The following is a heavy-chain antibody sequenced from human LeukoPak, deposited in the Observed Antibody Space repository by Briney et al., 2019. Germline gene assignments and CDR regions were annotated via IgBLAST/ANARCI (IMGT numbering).Heavy chain of an antibody. V-gene: IGHV3-7*03. CDR3: ARDYRSVRGVATDY. CDR1: GFTFSSYW. Sequence: GGSLRLSCAASGFTFSSYWMSWVRQAPGKGLEWVGYINVYGSEKFYVDSMKGRFSISRDNAKNSLYLQMNSLRAEDTAVYYCARDYRSVRGVATDYWGQGTLVTVSS. CDR2: INVYGSEK. J-gene: IGHJ4*02. D-gene: IGHD3-10*01.